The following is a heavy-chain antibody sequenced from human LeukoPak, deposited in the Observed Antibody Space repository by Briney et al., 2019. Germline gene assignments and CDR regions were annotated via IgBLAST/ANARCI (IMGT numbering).Heavy chain of an antibody. J-gene: IGHJ4*02. Sequence: SETLSLTRTVSGVSISSYFWTWIRQPPGKGLEWIGYIYYSGSAYYNPSLKSRVTLSVDTSKNQFSLKMASVTAADTAVYYCARGGKSCSGGSCYLIDYWGQGTLVTVSS. D-gene: IGHD2-15*01. V-gene: IGHV4-59*01. CDR3: ARGGKSCSGGSCYLIDY. CDR2: IYYSGSA. CDR1: GVSISSYF.